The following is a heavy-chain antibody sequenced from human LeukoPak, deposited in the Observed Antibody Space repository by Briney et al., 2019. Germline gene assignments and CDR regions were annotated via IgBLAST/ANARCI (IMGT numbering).Heavy chain of an antibody. V-gene: IGHV4-59*01. CDR3: ATSKHKYDSGI. Sequence: SETLSLTCTVSGGSITSNYWSWIRQPPGKGLEWIGFVYYSGYTNYNPSLNSRVTISVAPSKNQVSLNLSSVTTADTAVYYCATSKHKYDSGIWGQGTLVTVSS. CDR1: GGSITSNY. CDR2: VYYSGYT. J-gene: IGHJ4*02. D-gene: IGHD3-22*01.